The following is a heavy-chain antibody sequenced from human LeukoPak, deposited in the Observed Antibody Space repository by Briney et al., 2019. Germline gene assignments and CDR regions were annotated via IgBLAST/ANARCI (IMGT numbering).Heavy chain of an antibody. CDR1: GFTFSSYG. V-gene: IGHV3-30*18. CDR2: ISYDGSNK. J-gene: IGHJ5*02. D-gene: IGHD1-26*01. Sequence: PGGSLRLSCAASGFTFSSYGMHWVRQAPGKGLEWVAVISYDGSNKYYADSVKGRFTISRDNSKNTLYLQMNSLRAEDTAVYYCVKGVRPFIVGARYNWFDPWGQGTLVTVSS. CDR3: VKGVRPFIVGARYNWFDP.